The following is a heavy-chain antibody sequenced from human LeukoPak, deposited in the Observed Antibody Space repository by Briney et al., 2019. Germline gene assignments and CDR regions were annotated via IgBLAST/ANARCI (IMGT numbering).Heavy chain of an antibody. Sequence: GGSLRLSCAAYGFTFSNAWMSWVRQAPGKGLEWVGRIKSKTDGGATDYAAPVKGRLTISRDHSKNTLYLQMNSLKTGGTAVYYSTTVAITMVRGVMIITRSFDYGGQGTLVTVSS. CDR3: TTVAITMVRGVMIITRSFDY. J-gene: IGHJ4*02. D-gene: IGHD3-10*01. V-gene: IGHV3-15*01. CDR2: IKSKTDGGAT. CDR1: GFTFSNAW.